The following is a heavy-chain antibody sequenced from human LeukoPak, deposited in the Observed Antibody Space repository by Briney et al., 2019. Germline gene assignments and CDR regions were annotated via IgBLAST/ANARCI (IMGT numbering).Heavy chain of an antibody. D-gene: IGHD5-12*01. V-gene: IGHV3-21*01. Sequence: GGSLRLSCAASGFTFSSYTMNWVRQAPGKGLEWVSSISSSSSYIYYVDSVKGRFTISRDNAKNSLYLQMNSLRAEDTAVYYCAREVSGGYEPNYFDYWGQGTLVTVSS. CDR2: ISSSSSYI. CDR1: GFTFSSYT. J-gene: IGHJ4*02. CDR3: AREVSGGYEPNYFDY.